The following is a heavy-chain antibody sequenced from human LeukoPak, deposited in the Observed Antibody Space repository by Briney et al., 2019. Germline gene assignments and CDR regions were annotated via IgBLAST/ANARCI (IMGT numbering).Heavy chain of an antibody. Sequence: SETLSLTCTVSGGSISSFYWSWIRQPPGKGLEWIGYIYYSGSTTYNPSLKSRVTISVDTSKNQFSVKLSSVTAADTAVYYCAREWNYVIDSWGQGTLVTVSS. V-gene: IGHV4-59*01. CDR3: AREWNYVIDS. CDR1: GGSISSFY. J-gene: IGHJ5*01. CDR2: IYYSGST. D-gene: IGHD1-7*01.